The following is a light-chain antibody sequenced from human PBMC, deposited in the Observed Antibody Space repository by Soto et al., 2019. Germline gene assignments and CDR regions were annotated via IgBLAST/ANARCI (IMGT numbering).Light chain of an antibody. J-gene: IGLJ2*01. CDR2: LNSDGSH. Sequence: QSVLTQSPSASASLGASVKLTCTLSSGHSNYAIAWHQQQSEKGPRYLMKLNSDGSHSKGDGIPDRFSGSSSGAERYLTIASPQSEEEADYYCQTWGSGIVVFGGGTKLTVL. V-gene: IGLV4-69*01. CDR1: SGHSNYA. CDR3: QTWGSGIVV.